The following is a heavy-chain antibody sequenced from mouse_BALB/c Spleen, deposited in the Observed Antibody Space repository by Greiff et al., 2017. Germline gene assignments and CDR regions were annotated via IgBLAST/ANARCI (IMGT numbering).Heavy chain of an antibody. CDR2: ISSGSSTI. V-gene: IGHV5-17*02. CDR3: ARSGGYDEFDY. CDR1: GFTFSSFG. J-gene: IGHJ2*01. D-gene: IGHD2-2*01. Sequence: EVQGVESGGGLVQPGGSRKLSCAASGFTFSSFGMHWVRQAPEKGLEWVAYISSGSSTIYYADTVKGRFTISRDNPKNTLFLQMTSLRSEDTAMYYCARSGGYDEFDYWGQGTTLTVSS.